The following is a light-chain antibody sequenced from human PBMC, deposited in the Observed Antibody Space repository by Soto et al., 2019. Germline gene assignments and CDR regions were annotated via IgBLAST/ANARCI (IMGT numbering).Light chain of an antibody. V-gene: IGKV3-20*01. CDR2: GAS. Sequence: DIVLTQSPGTLSLSPGERATLSCRASQSVSSSYLAWYQQKPGQAPRLLIHGASSRATGIPDRISGSGSGTDFTLTISRLEPEDFAVYYCQQYGSSPITFGQGTRLEVK. CDR1: QSVSSSY. CDR3: QQYGSSPIT. J-gene: IGKJ5*01.